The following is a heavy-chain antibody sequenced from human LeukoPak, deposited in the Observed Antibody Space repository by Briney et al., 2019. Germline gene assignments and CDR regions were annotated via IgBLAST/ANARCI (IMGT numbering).Heavy chain of an antibody. J-gene: IGHJ4*02. Sequence: GGSLRLSFAASGFTFDDYAMHWVRQAPGKGREWVSGISWNSGSIGYADSVKGRFTISRDSAKNSLDLQMNSLRAEDTALYCCANGPRGGHYFHWGQGTLVTVSS. D-gene: IGHD2-21*01. CDR3: ANGPRGGHYFH. V-gene: IGHV3-9*01. CDR2: ISWNSGSI. CDR1: GFTFDDYA.